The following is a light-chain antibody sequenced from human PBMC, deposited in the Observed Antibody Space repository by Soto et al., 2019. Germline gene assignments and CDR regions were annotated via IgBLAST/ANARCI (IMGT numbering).Light chain of an antibody. CDR1: QSISSY. CDR2: AAS. Sequence: DIQMTHSPSSLSASVLYRVTITFRASQSISSYLNWYQQKPGKAPKLLIYAASSLQSGVPSRFSGSGSGTDFTLTISSLQPEDFATYYCQKSYSTPRTFGGGTKVDIK. J-gene: IGKJ4*01. V-gene: IGKV1-39*01. CDR3: QKSYSTPRT.